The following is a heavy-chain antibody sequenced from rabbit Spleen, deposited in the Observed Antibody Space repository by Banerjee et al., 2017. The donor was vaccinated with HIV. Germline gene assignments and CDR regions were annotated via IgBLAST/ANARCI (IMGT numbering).Heavy chain of an antibody. Sequence: QSLEESGGDLVKPGASLTLTCTASGVSFSSSSYLCWVRQAPGKGLEWIACIDSGVSGFTYFATWAKGRFTCSKTSSTTVTLQMTRLTAADTATYFCARDLVAVIGWNFNLWGQGTLVTVS. CDR3: ARDLVAVIGWNFNL. CDR1: GVSFSSSSY. J-gene: IGHJ4*01. CDR2: IDSGVSGFT. V-gene: IGHV1S40*01. D-gene: IGHD1-1*01.